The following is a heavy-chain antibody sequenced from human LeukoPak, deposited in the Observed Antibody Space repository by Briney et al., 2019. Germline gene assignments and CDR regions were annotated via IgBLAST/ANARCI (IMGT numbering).Heavy chain of an antibody. CDR1: GGSISSGGYY. CDR3: ARVERGIAAAGHDY. D-gene: IGHD6-13*01. Sequence: SETLSLTCTVPGGSISSGGYYWSWIRQHPGKGLEWIGYIYYSGSTYYNPSLKSRVTISVDTSKNQFSLKLSSVTAADTAVYYCARVERGIAAAGHDYWGQGTLVTVSS. J-gene: IGHJ4*02. V-gene: IGHV4-31*03. CDR2: IYYSGST.